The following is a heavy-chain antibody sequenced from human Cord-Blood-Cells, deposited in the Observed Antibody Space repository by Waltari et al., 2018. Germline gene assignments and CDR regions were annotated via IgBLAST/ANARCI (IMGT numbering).Heavy chain of an antibody. Sequence: QITLKESGPTLVKPTQTLTLTCTSSAFALSTSGVGEGWIRQRPGKALEWLALIYWDDDQRYSPSLKSRLTITKDTSKTQVVRTMTNMDPVDTATYYCAHRSITIVGVVSDAFDIWGQGTMVTVSS. D-gene: IGHD3-3*01. J-gene: IGHJ3*02. CDR1: AFALSTSGVG. V-gene: IGHV2-5*02. CDR2: IYWDDDQ. CDR3: AHRSITIVGVVSDAFDI.